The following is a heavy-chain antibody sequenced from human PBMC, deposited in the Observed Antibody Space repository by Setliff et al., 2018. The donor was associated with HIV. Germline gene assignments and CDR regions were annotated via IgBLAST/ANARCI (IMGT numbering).Heavy chain of an antibody. CDR3: TREIRDGYPRSSN. Sequence: GGSLRLSCAASGFTFSTYAMGWVRQAPGKGLEWVSTIGAVGGPTHYAESVKGRFTISKDNSKNTLYLQMSSLRTEDTGFYFCTREIRDGYPRSSNWGQGTLVTVSS. D-gene: IGHD1-26*01. CDR2: IGAVGGPT. CDR1: GFTFSTYA. J-gene: IGHJ4*02. V-gene: IGHV3-23*01.